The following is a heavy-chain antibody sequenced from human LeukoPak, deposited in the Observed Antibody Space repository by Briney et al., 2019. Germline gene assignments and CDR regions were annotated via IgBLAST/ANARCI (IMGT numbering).Heavy chain of an antibody. CDR1: GFTFSDYY. V-gene: IGHV3-30*18. J-gene: IGHJ6*02. CDR2: ISYDGSNK. CDR3: AKENV. Sequence: PGGSLRLSCAASGFTFSDYYMSWIRQAPGKGLEWVAVISYDGSNKYYADSVKGRFTISRDNSKNTLYLQMNSLRAEDTAVYYCAKENVWGQGATVTVSS.